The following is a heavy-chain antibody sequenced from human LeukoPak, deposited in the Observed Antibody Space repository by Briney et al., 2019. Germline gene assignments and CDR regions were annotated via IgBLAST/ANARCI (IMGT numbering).Heavy chain of an antibody. CDR2: ISDST. CDR1: GFGFSNYG. D-gene: IGHD4-23*01. CDR3: AKDRRSYGGTSFDS. J-gene: IGHJ4*02. V-gene: IGHV3-23*01. Sequence: GGSLRLSCAASGFGFSNYGMSWVRQAPGEGLEWVSAISDSTWYAGSVKGRFTISRDSSQNTVYLQMNSLRAEDTAVYYCAKDRRSYGGTSFDSWGQGTLVTVSS.